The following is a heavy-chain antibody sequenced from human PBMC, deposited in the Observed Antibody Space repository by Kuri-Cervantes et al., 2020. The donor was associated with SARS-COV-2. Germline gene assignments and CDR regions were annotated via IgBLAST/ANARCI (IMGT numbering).Heavy chain of an antibody. V-gene: IGHV4-59*01. J-gene: IGHJ6*02. D-gene: IGHD4-23*01. CDR1: GGSISSYY. CDR3: ARDGGGARDYYYGMDV. Sequence: SETLSLTCTVSGGSISSYYWSWIRQPPGKGLEWIGYIYYSGSTNYNPSLKSRVTISVDTSKNQFSLKLSSVTAAGTAVYYCARDGGGARDYYYGMDVWGQGTTVTVSS. CDR2: IYYSGST.